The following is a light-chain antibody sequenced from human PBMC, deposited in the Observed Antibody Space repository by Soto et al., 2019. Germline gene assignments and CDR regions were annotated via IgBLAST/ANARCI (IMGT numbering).Light chain of an antibody. CDR1: GSNIGNNY. J-gene: IGLJ3*02. V-gene: IGLV1-51*02. CDR3: GTWDTGLAGRV. CDR2: END. Sequence: QSVLTQPPSVSAAPGQMVTISCSGGGSNIGNNYVSWYRQLPGTAPKLLIYENDKRPSGIPDRFSASRSGTSATLDITGLQTGDEADYYCGTWDTGLAGRVFGGGTKLTVL.